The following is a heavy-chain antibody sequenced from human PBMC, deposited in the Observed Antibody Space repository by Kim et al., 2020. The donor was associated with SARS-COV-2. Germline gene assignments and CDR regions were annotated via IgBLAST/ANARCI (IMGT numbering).Heavy chain of an antibody. V-gene: IGHV3-74*01. D-gene: IGHD3-9*01. CDR2: INSDGSST. Sequence: GGSLRLSCAASGFTFSSYWMHWVRQAPGKGLVWVSRINSDGSSTSYADSVKGRFTISRDNAKNTLYLQMNSLRAEDTAVYYCARDDLVYDILTGYPNLYYYYYGMDVWGQGTTVTVSS. CDR1: GFTFSSYW. CDR3: ARDDLVYDILTGYPNLYYYYYGMDV. J-gene: IGHJ6*02.